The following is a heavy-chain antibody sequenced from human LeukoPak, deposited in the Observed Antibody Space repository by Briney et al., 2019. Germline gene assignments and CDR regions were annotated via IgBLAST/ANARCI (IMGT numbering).Heavy chain of an antibody. CDR2: IKQDGSEK. CDR3: ARVFGAGYSDY. CDR1: GFTFSSYA. J-gene: IGHJ4*02. Sequence: GGSLRLSCAASGFTFSSYAMHWVRQAPGKGLEGVASIKQDGSEKYYVDSVKGRVTISRDNAKNSLYLQMNSLRAEDTAVYYCARVFGAGYSDYWGQGTLVTVSS. D-gene: IGHD4/OR15-4a*01. V-gene: IGHV3-7*01.